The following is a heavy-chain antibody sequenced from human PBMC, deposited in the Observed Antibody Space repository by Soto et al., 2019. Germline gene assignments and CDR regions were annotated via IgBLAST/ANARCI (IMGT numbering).Heavy chain of an antibody. J-gene: IGHJ4*02. D-gene: IGHD4-17*01. CDR2: IKQDGSEK. CDR1: GFTFSSYW. Sequence: PGGSLRLASAASGFTFSSYWMSWVRQAPGKGLEWVANIKQDGSEKYYVDSVKGRFTISRDNAKNSLYLQMNSLRAEDTAVYYCAREPDYGDPSNYFDYWGQGTLVTVSS. CDR3: AREPDYGDPSNYFDY. V-gene: IGHV3-7*01.